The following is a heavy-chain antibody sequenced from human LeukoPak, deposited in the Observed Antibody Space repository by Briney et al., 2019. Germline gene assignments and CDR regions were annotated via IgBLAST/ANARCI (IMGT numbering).Heavy chain of an antibody. CDR2: IYYSGST. Sequence: SETLSLTCTVSGGSISSSSYYWGWIRQPPGKGLEWIGSIYYSGSTYYNPSLKSRVTISVDTSKNQFSLKLSSVTAADTAVYYCARTYDFWSGYYSDWFDPWGQGTLVTVSS. V-gene: IGHV4-39*01. D-gene: IGHD3-3*01. CDR3: ARTYDFWSGYYSDWFDP. CDR1: GGSISSSSYY. J-gene: IGHJ5*02.